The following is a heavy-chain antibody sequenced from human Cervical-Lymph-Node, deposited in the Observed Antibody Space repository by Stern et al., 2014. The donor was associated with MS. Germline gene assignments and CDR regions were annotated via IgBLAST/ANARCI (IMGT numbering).Heavy chain of an antibody. CDR3: ARGYSTTYLDY. V-gene: IGHV1-3*01. CDR2: IRPGNGDA. J-gene: IGHJ4*02. Sequence: QVQLLQSGAEVKKPGASVKLSCKASGYTFTKYALHWVRQAPGQRPEWVGWIRPGNGDAKYSQKFQDRVTITRDTSANTVYMELRSLRVEDTAMYYCARGYSTTYLDYWGQGTLVTVSS. CDR1: GYTFTKYA. D-gene: IGHD6-13*01.